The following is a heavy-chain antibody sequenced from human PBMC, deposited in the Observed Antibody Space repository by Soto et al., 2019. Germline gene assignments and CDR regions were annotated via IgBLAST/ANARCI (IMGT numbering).Heavy chain of an antibody. J-gene: IGHJ4*02. D-gene: IGHD3-16*02. Sequence: PSETLSLTCAASGGSISSSNWRSWVRQPPGKGLEWIGEIYHSGSTNYNPSIKSRVTISVDKSKNQFSLKLSSVTAADTAVYYCARGLYYDYVWGSYRGYYFDYWGQGTLVTVSS. CDR3: ARGLYYDYVWGSYRGYYFDY. CDR2: IYHSGST. V-gene: IGHV4-4*02. CDR1: GGSISSSNW.